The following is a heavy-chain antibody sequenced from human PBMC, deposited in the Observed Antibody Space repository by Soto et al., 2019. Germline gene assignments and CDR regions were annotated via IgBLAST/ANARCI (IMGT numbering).Heavy chain of an antibody. CDR3: ARDVIAAAGTAG. D-gene: IGHD6-13*01. J-gene: IGHJ4*02. CDR2: IIPIFGTA. V-gene: IGHV1-69*12. Sequence: QVQLVQSGAEVKKPRSSVKVSCKASGGTFSSYAISWVRQAPGQGLEWMGGIIPIFGTANYAQKFQGRVMITADESTSTAYMELSSLRPEDTAVYYCARDVIAAAGTAGWGQGTLVTVSS. CDR1: GGTFSSYA.